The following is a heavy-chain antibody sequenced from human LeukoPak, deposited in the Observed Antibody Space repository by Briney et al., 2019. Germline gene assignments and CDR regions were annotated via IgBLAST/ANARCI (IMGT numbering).Heavy chain of an antibody. CDR1: GGSFSGYY. CDR2: INHSGST. J-gene: IGHJ4*02. Sequence: SETLSLTCAVCGGSFSGYYWSWIRQPAGKGLKWIGEINHSGSTNYNPSLKSRVTISVDTSKNQFSLKLSSVTAADTAVYYCARTYNWNALFDYWGQGTLVTVSS. D-gene: IGHD1-20*01. CDR3: ARTYNWNALFDY. V-gene: IGHV4-34*01.